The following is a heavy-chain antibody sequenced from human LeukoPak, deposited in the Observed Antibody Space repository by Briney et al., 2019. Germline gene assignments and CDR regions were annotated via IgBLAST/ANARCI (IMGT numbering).Heavy chain of an antibody. D-gene: IGHD6-13*01. CDR3: AKARSSSWYSRDAFDI. CDR2: IRGSGGST. Sequence: PGGPLRLSCAASGFTFSAYSMNWVRQAPGKGLEWVSAIRGSGGSTYYADSVKGRFTISRDNSKNTLYLQMNSLRAEDTAVYYCAKARSSSWYSRDAFDIWGQGTMVTVSS. V-gene: IGHV3-23*01. J-gene: IGHJ3*02. CDR1: GFTFSAYS.